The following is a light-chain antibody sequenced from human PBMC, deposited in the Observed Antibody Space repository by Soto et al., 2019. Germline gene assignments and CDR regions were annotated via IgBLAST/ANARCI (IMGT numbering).Light chain of an antibody. CDR2: TAS. V-gene: IGKV1-5*01. CDR3: QEYQSFSPLT. Sequence: DIQMTQSPSTLSASVGDTVTITCRASQTISRWLAWYQQKPGKAPRLLIYTASTLESGVPSRFSASGSGTEFTLTISSLHPDDFATYYCQEYQSFSPLTFGGGTKVDSK. CDR1: QTISRW. J-gene: IGKJ4*01.